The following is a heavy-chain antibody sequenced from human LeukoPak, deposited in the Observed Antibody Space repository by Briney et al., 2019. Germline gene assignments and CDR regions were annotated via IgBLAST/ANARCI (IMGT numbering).Heavy chain of an antibody. D-gene: IGHD6-6*01. Sequence: SETLSLTCAVYGGSLNGHYWSWIRQPPGKGLEWIGEGNESGGTKFNPSLKSRVTISVDTSKNQFSLKLSSVTAADTAVYYCASLLSTIAARHYWGQGTLVTVSS. CDR1: GGSLNGHY. CDR3: ASLLSTIAARHY. J-gene: IGHJ4*02. V-gene: IGHV4-34*01. CDR2: GNESGGT.